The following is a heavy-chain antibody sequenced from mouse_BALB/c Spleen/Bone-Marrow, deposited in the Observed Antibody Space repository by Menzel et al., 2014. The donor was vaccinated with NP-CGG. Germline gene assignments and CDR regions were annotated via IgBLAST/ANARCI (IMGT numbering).Heavy chain of an antibody. Sequence: VKLQESGPGLVAPSQSLSITCTVSGFSLTNYGVHWVRQPPGKGLEWLGVIWAGGSTNYNSALMSRLSITKDNSENQVFLKMNSLQTADTAMYYCARDGYYVVMDYWGQGTSVTVSS. CDR3: ARDGYYVVMDY. V-gene: IGHV2-9*02. CDR1: GFSLTNYG. J-gene: IGHJ4*01. D-gene: IGHD2-3*01. CDR2: IWAGGST.